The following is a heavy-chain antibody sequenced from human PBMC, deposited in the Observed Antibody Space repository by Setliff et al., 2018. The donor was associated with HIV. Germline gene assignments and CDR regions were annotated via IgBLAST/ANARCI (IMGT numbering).Heavy chain of an antibody. CDR2: INPAGNPT. V-gene: IGHV1-46*01. Sequence: ASVKVSCKASGYTFTSDYIHWVRQAPGQGLEWMGIINPAGNPTSYAQKFQGRLTMTRDTSISTAYMELSRLRSDDTAVYYCARGPVVTVRWWYYYYYMDVWGKGPRSPSP. D-gene: IGHD2-15*01. CDR1: GYTFTSDY. J-gene: IGHJ6*03. CDR3: ARGPVVTVRWWYYYYYMDV.